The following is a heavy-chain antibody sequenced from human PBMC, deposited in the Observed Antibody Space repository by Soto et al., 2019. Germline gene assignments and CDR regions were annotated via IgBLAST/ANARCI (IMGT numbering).Heavy chain of an antibody. CDR3: ARHYYYSSGTNYYYYYGMDV. J-gene: IGHJ6*01. CDR2: IYPGDADT. Sequence: GVSLRFACKVSGDSFTSYWIGWVRQMPGKGLEWMGIIYPGDADTRYSPSVQGQVTISADKSTSTAYLQWSRLKASDTAMYYCARHYYYSSGTNYYYYYGMDVWGQGTTVTVSS. CDR1: GDSFTSYW. D-gene: IGHD3-22*01. V-gene: IGHV5-51*01.